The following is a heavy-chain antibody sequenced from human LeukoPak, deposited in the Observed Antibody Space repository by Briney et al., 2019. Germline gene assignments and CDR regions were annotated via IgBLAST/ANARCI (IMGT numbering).Heavy chain of an antibody. V-gene: IGHV1-8*01. CDR1: GYTFTSYD. Sequence: ASVKVSCKASGYTFTSYDINWVRQATGQGREWMGWMNPNSGNTGYAQKFQGRVTMTRNTSISTAYMELSSLRSEDTAVYYCARFNGRGVSNDYWGQGTLVTVSA. CDR3: ARFNGRGVSNDY. D-gene: IGHD3-10*01. J-gene: IGHJ4*02. CDR2: MNPNSGNT.